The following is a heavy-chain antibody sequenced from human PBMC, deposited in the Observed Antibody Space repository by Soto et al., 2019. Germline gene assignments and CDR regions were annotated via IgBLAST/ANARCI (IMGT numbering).Heavy chain of an antibody. CDR1: GGSISSGDYY. J-gene: IGHJ2*01. CDR2: IYYSGST. Sequence: QVQLQESGPGLVKPSQTLSLTCTVSGGSISSGDYYWSWIRQPPGKGLEWIGYIYYSGSTYYNPSLQSXXTXSXXTSKNQFSLKLSSVTAADTAVYYCARSPDYGYFDLWGRGTLVTVSS. V-gene: IGHV4-30-4*01. CDR3: ARSPDYGYFDL.